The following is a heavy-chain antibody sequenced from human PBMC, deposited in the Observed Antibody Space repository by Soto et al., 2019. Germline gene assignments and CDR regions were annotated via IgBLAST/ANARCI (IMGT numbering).Heavy chain of an antibody. Sequence: GGSLRLSCAASGFTVSSNYMSWVRQAPGKGLEWVSVIYSGGSTYYADSVKGRFTISRDNSKSTLYLQMNSLRAEDTAVYYCAREGYSYGSYFDYWGQGTLGTVSS. J-gene: IGHJ4*02. CDR2: IYSGGST. D-gene: IGHD5-18*01. CDR3: AREGYSYGSYFDY. V-gene: IGHV3-53*01. CDR1: GFTVSSNY.